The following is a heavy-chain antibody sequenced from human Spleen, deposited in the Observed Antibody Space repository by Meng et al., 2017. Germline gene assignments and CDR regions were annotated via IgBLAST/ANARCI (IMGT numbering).Heavy chain of an antibody. Sequence: ASVKVSCKASGFSFTSYGFNWVRQAPGQGLVWMGWISGYNGKIIYAEKFQGRVAMTIDTSTSTAYMELRSLRSDDTAVYYCAREPIAGLLPSDFWGQGTLVTVSS. CDR2: ISGYNGKI. CDR1: GFSFTSYG. D-gene: IGHD3-22*01. J-gene: IGHJ4*02. CDR3: AREPIAGLLPSDF. V-gene: IGHV1-18*01.